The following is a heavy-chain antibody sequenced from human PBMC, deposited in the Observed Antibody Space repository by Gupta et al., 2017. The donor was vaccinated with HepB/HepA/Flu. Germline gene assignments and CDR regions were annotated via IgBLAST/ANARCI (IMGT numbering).Heavy chain of an antibody. CDR1: GFTFSSYA. CDR2: IRGSGGNI. V-gene: IGHV3-23*01. J-gene: IGHJ4*02. Sequence: EVQLLESGGGLVQPGGSLRLSCADSGFTFSSYAMSWVRQAPGKGLEWVSVIRGSGGNIYYADSVKGRFTISRDNSKNTLYLQMNSLRAEDTAIYYCARDNSGWLYFDYWGQGILVTVSS. D-gene: IGHD6-19*01. CDR3: ARDNSGWLYFDY.